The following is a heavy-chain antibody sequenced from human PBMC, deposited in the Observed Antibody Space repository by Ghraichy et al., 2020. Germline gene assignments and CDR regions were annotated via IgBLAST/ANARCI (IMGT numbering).Heavy chain of an antibody. V-gene: IGHV3-33*01. J-gene: IGHJ6*02. CDR3: ARNLGSRFLYAMSFYNAVDV. D-gene: IGHD3-3*01. Sequence: GGSLRLSCAASGFNFGSYTMHWVRQAPGKGLEWVALIWYDGSHKYYADSVKGRSTISRDNSKNMVYLQMDSLRAEDTAVFYCARNLGSRFLYAMSFYNAVDVWGQGTTVTVSS. CDR1: GFNFGSYT. CDR2: IWYDGSHK.